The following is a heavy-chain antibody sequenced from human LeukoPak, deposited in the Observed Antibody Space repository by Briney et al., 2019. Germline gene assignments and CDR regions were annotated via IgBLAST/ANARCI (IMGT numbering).Heavy chain of an antibody. V-gene: IGHV3-23*01. CDR1: GFTFSNYA. Sequence: PGGSRRPSCAASGFTFSNYAMSWSRPAPGKGLEWVSAISGSGGSTYYADSVKGRFTISRDNSKNTLYLQMNSLIAEDTAVYYCAKLHSSGPRDYWGQGTLVTVS. D-gene: IGHD6-19*01. CDR2: ISGSGGST. CDR3: AKLHSSGPRDY. J-gene: IGHJ4*02.